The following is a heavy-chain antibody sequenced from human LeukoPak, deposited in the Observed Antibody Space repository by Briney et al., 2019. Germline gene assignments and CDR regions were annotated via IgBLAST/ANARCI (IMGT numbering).Heavy chain of an antibody. CDR2: FDPEDGET. CDR3: ARDYYDSSGHDAFDI. Sequence: ASVKVSCKVSGYTLTELSMHWVRQAPGKGLEWMGGFDPEDGETIYAQKFQGRVTMTEDTSTDTAYMELSSLRSEDTAVYYCARDYYDSSGHDAFDIWGQGTMVTVSS. V-gene: IGHV1-24*01. D-gene: IGHD3-22*01. CDR1: GYTLTELS. J-gene: IGHJ3*02.